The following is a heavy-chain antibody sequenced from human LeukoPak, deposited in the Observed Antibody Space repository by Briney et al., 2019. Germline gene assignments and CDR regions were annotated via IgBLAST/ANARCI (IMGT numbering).Heavy chain of an antibody. CDR1: GYTFTSYY. Sequence: ASVKVSCKASGYTFTSYYVRWVRQAPGQGLEWMGVINPSAGTTIYAQMFRGRVTMTRDTSTSTVYMELSSLRSEDTAVYFCAILRSDAASWGQGTLVTVSS. CDR2: INPSAGTT. J-gene: IGHJ4*02. CDR3: AILRSDAAS. D-gene: IGHD6-25*01. V-gene: IGHV1-46*01.